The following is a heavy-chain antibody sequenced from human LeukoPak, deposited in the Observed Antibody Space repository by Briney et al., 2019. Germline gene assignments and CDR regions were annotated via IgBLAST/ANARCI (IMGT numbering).Heavy chain of an antibody. CDR3: ARGVVVPAAMVGAGFFDY. D-gene: IGHD2-2*01. CDR2: IIPIFGTA. Sequence: ASVKVSCKAPGGTFSSYAISWVRQAPGQGLEWMGGIIPIFGTANYAQKFQGRVTITADESTSTAYMELSSLRSEDTAVHYCARGVVVPAAMVGAGFFDYWGQGTLVTVSS. CDR1: GGTFSSYA. V-gene: IGHV1-69*01. J-gene: IGHJ4*02.